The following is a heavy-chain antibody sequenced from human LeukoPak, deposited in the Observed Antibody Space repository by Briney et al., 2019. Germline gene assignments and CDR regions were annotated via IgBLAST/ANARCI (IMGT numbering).Heavy chain of an antibody. D-gene: IGHD3-22*01. CDR3: ARVSPAVYDSSGYYYGRYYFDY. J-gene: IGHJ4*02. Sequence: ASVKVSCKASGYTFTGYYMHWVRQAPGQGLEWMGWINPNSGGTNYAQKFQGRVTMTRDTSISTAYMELSRLRSDDTAVYYCARVSPAVYDSSGYYYGRYYFDYWGQGTLVTVSS. CDR2: INPNSGGT. CDR1: GYTFTGYY. V-gene: IGHV1-2*02.